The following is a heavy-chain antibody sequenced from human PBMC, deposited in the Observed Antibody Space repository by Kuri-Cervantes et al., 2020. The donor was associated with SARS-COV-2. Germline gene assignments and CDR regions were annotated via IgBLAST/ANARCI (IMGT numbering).Heavy chain of an antibody. CDR1: GGTFSSYA. V-gene: IGHV1-69*13. CDR2: IIPIFGTA. CDR3: ARAGVAGYSSGWDPYYYYGMDV. J-gene: IGHJ6*02. Sequence: SVNVSCKASGGTFSSYAISWVRQAPGQGLEWMGGIIPIFGTANYAQKFQGRVTITADESTSAAYMELSSLRSEDTAVYYCARAGVAGYSSGWDPYYYYGMDVWGQGTTVTVSS. D-gene: IGHD6-19*01.